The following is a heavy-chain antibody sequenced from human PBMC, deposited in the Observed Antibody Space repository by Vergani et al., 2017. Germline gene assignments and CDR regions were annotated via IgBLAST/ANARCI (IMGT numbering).Heavy chain of an antibody. Sequence: QVQLQESGPGLVKPSQTLSLTCTVSGGSISSGGYYWSWIRQHPGKGLEWIGYLYYSGSTYYNPSLKSRVTISVDTSKNQFSLKLSSVTAADTAVYYCARDYPRWAGRNYMDVWGKGTTVTVSS. V-gene: IGHV4-31*03. CDR3: ARDYPRWAGRNYMDV. CDR2: LYYSGST. CDR1: GGSISSGGYY. D-gene: IGHD4-23*01. J-gene: IGHJ6*03.